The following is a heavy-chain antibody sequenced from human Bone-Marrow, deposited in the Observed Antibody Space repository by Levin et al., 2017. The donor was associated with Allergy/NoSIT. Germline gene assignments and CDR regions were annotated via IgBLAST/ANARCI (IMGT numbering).Heavy chain of an antibody. CDR1: GFTFSSYA. V-gene: IGHV3-30-3*01. CDR2: ISYDGSNK. D-gene: IGHD5-18*01. Sequence: GESLKISCAASGFTFSSYAMHWVRQAPGKGLEWVAVISYDGSNKYYADSVKGRFTISRDNSKNTLYLQMNSLRAEDTAVYYCARAGTERTWIQLWSYPVVYWGQGTLVTVSS. J-gene: IGHJ4*02. CDR3: ARAGTERTWIQLWSYPVVY.